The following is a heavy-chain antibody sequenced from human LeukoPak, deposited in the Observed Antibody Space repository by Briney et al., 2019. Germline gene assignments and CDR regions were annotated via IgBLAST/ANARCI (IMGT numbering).Heavy chain of an antibody. CDR3: ARQRVAGETRGTFDY. V-gene: IGHV4-59*08. Sequence: SETLSLTCTVSGGSISSYYWSWIRQPPGKGLEWIGYIFSRGSTNYNPSLKSRVTISVDTSKNQFSLKLSSVTAADTAVYYCARQRVAGETRGTFDYWGQGTLVSVSS. J-gene: IGHJ4*02. CDR2: IFSRGST. CDR1: GGSISSYY. D-gene: IGHD6-19*01.